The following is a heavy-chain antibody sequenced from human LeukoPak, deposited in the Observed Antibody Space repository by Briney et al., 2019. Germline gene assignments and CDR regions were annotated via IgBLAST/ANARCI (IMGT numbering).Heavy chain of an antibody. CDR1: GFTFDDYA. CDR2: ISWNSGSI. CDR3: AKEYCSGGSCGAFDI. D-gene: IGHD2-15*01. V-gene: IGHV3-9*03. Sequence: GRSLRLSCAASGFTFDDYAMHWVRHASGKGLEWVSGISWNSGSIGYADSVKGRFTISRDNAKNSLYLQMNSLRAEDMALYYCAKEYCSGGSCGAFDIWGQGTMVTVSS. J-gene: IGHJ3*02.